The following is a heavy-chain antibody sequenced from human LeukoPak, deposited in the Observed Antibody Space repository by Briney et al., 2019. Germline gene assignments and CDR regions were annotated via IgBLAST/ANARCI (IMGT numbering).Heavy chain of an antibody. CDR1: GGSISSSSYY. CDR3: ARGEQLVSDYYYYMDV. V-gene: IGHV4-39*07. Sequence: SQTLSLTCTVSGGSISSSSYYWGWIRQPPGKGLEWIGSIYYSGSTNYNPSLKSRVTMSVDTSKNQFSLKLSSVTAADTAVYYCARGEQLVSDYYYYMDVWGKGTTVTVSS. CDR2: IYYSGST. J-gene: IGHJ6*03. D-gene: IGHD6-13*01.